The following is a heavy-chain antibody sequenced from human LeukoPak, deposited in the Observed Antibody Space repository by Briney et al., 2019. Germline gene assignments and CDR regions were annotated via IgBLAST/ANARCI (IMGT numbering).Heavy chain of an antibody. CDR1: GGSISSGSYY. CDR3: ARAGMVYASYYYYYYMDV. V-gene: IGHV4-61*02. Sequence: SETLSLTCTVSGGSISSGSYYWSWIRQPAGKGLEWIGRIYTSGSTNYNPSLKSRVTISVDTSKNQFSLKLSPVTAADTAVYYCARAGMVYASYYYYYYMDVWGKGTTVTVSS. D-gene: IGHD2-8*01. J-gene: IGHJ6*03. CDR2: IYTSGST.